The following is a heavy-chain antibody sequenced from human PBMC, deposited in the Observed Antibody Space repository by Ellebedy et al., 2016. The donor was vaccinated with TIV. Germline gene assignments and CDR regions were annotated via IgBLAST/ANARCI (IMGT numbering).Heavy chain of an antibody. CDR2: INHSGST. V-gene: IGHV4-34*01. CDR3: ARDAPREYCSSTSCAERFDY. CDR1: GGSFSGYY. Sequence: SETLSLXCAVYGGSFSGYYWSWIRQPPGKGLEWIGEINHSGSTNYNPSLKSRVTISVDTSKNQLSLKLSSVTAADTAVYYCARDAPREYCSSTSCAERFDYWGQGALVTVSS. J-gene: IGHJ4*02. D-gene: IGHD2-2*01.